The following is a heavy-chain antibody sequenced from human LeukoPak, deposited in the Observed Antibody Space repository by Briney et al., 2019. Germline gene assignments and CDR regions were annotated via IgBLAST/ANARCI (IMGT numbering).Heavy chain of an antibody. CDR3: AREHYLPPFNYGGNSGSNDAFDI. J-gene: IGHJ3*02. CDR1: GGSISSGGYY. D-gene: IGHD4-23*01. V-gene: IGHV4-31*03. Sequence: PSETLSLTCTVSGGSISSGGYYWSWNRQPPGKGLEWIGYIYYSGSTYYNPSLKSRVTISVDTSKNQFSLKLSSVTAADTAVYYCAREHYLPPFNYGGNSGSNDAFDIWGQGTMVTVSS. CDR2: IYYSGST.